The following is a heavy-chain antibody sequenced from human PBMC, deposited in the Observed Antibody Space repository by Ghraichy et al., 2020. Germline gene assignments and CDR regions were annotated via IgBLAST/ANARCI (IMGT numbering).Heavy chain of an antibody. D-gene: IGHD3-22*01. J-gene: IGHJ2*01. Sequence: GGSLRLSCAASGFTFSSYDMHWVRQGAGKGLEWVSGIGTAGDANYPGSVKGRFTIPRENAKNSFYLQMNSLRAGDTAVYFCARAVYYYDGSFYQRYFDLWGRGTLVTASS. CDR3: ARAVYYYDGSFYQRYFDL. CDR2: IGTAGDA. V-gene: IGHV3-13*01. CDR1: GFTFSSYD.